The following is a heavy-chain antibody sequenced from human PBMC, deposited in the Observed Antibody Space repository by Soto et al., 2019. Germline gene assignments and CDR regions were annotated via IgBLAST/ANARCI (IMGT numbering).Heavy chain of an antibody. CDR2: IYYSGST. CDR3: ARDSQPVTTYAFEI. D-gene: IGHD4-17*01. V-gene: IGHV4-31*03. CDR1: GGSISSGGYY. J-gene: IGHJ3*02. Sequence: SETLSLTCTVSGGSISSGGYYWSWIRQHPGKGLEWIGYIYYSGSTYYNPSLKSRVTISVDTSKNQFSLKLSSVTAADTAVYYCARDSQPVTTYAFEIWGQGTMVTVS.